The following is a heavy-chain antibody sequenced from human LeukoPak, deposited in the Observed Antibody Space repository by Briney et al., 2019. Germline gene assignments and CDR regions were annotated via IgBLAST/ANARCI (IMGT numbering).Heavy chain of an antibody. CDR3: ARVVNLSFDY. D-gene: IGHD2-21*01. CDR1: GYSFTTYW. V-gene: IGHV5-51*01. J-gene: IGHJ4*02. Sequence: GESLKISCKGSGYSFTTYWIAWVRQMPGKGLEWMGIIYPGDSDTRYRPSFQGQVTMSADKSIGTAYLQWSSLRASDSAIYYCARVVNLSFDYWGQGTLVTVSS. CDR2: IYPGDSDT.